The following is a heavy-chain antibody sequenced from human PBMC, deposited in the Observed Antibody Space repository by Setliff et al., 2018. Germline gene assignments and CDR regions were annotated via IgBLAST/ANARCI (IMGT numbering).Heavy chain of an antibody. D-gene: IGHD5-18*01. Sequence: PGGSLRLSCAASGFTFSSYAMSWVRQAPGKGLEWVSAISGSGGSTYYADSGKGRFTISRDNSKNTLSLQMNSLRAEDTAVYYRAKDRWKVMVNKGDDAFDLWGQGTMVTVSS. J-gene: IGHJ3*01. CDR2: ISGSGGST. CDR1: GFTFSSYA. V-gene: IGHV3-23*01. CDR3: AKDRWKVMVNKGDDAFDL.